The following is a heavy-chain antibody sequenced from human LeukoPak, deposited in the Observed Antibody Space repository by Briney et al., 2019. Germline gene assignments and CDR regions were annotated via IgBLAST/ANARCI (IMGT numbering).Heavy chain of an antibody. CDR1: GGSISSYY. CDR3: ARHSGGRDSSGEYWYFDL. J-gene: IGHJ2*01. Sequence: SETLSLTCTGSGGSISSYYWSWMRQPPGKGLEWIGYIFYSGSTNYNPSLKSRVTISVDTSKNQFALKLSSVTAADTAVYYCARHSGGRDSSGEYWYFDLWGRGTLVTVSS. CDR2: IFYSGST. D-gene: IGHD3-22*01. V-gene: IGHV4-59*08.